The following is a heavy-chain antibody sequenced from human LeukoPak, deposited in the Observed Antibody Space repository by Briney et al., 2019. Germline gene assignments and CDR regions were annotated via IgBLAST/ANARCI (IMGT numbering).Heavy chain of an antibody. CDR2: FSGSVTST. J-gene: IGHJ4*02. Sequence: PGESLRLSCAASGFTFSSYSMNWVRQAPGKGLEWVSSFSGSVTSTYYADSVKGRFTISRDNSRNTLYLQMNSLRAEDTAVYYCAKSGDFYDSSPYDYWGQGTLVTVSS. D-gene: IGHD3-22*01. CDR3: AKSGDFYDSSPYDY. CDR1: GFTFSSYS. V-gene: IGHV3-23*01.